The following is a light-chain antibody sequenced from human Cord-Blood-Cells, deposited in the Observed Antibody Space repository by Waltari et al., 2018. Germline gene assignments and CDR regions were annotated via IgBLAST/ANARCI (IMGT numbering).Light chain of an antibody. CDR2: DVS. CDR3: SSYTSSSTLV. Sequence: QSALTQPASVSGSPGQSITISCTGTSSDVGGYTYVSWYQQHPGKPPKLMLYDVSNRPAGVSNRFSGSKSGNTASLTISGLQAEDEADYYCSSYTSSSTLVFGTGTKVTVL. J-gene: IGLJ1*01. CDR1: SSDVGGYTY. V-gene: IGLV2-14*03.